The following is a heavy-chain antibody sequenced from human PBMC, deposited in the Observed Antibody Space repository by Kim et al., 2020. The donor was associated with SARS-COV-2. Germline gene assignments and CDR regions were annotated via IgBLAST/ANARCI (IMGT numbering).Heavy chain of an antibody. Sequence: GGSLRLSCAASGFTFSSYTMHWVRQAPGKGLEWISSISSGSGSFYIYHADSVKGRFTISRDNAKNSLYLQMNRLRVEDTAVFYCARGRLRGYCSGGSCSFNPFDYWGQGTLVTVSS. CDR1: GFTFSSYT. CDR3: ARGRLRGYCSGGSCSFNPFDY. V-gene: IGHV3-21*04. J-gene: IGHJ4*02. D-gene: IGHD2-15*01. CDR2: ISSGSGSFYI.